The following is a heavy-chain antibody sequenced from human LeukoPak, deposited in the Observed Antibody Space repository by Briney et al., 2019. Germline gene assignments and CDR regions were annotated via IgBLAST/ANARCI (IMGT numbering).Heavy chain of an antibody. V-gene: IGHV1-69*01. CDR3: ARVTNHYDIGDLMVNAFDI. J-gene: IGHJ3*02. Sequence: ASVKVSCKASGGTLHSYAVSWVRQAPGQGLEWVGGIIPVSGSASYAQKFQGRVTITADESTTTAYMELSSLRSEDMAVYYCARVTNHYDIGDLMVNAFDIWGQGTMVTVSS. D-gene: IGHD3-22*01. CDR1: GGTLHSYA. CDR2: IIPVSGSA.